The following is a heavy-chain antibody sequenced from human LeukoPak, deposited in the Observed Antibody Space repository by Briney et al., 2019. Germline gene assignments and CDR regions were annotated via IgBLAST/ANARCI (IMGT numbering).Heavy chain of an antibody. CDR1: GFSLSTSGMR. Sequence: SGPALVKPTQTLTLTCTFSGFSLSTSGMRVSRIRQPPGKALEWLARIDWDDDKFYSTSLKTRLTISKDTSKNQVVLTMTNMDPVDTATYYCARMHIAAAGTGFDYWGQGTLVTVSS. CDR2: IDWDDDK. D-gene: IGHD6-13*01. CDR3: ARMHIAAAGTGFDY. V-gene: IGHV2-70*04. J-gene: IGHJ4*02.